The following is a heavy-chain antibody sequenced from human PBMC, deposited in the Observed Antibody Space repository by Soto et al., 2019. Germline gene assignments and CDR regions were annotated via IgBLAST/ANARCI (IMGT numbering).Heavy chain of an antibody. J-gene: IGHJ5*02. V-gene: IGHV6-1*01. CDR2: TYYRSKWYN. D-gene: IGHD6-19*01. Sequence: SQSLSLTCSISGDSVSSNSAAWNWIRQSPSIGLECLGRTYYRSKWYNDYAVYLKSRITIKPDTSKNQFSLKLNSVTPEDTAVYYCERDPADQVAGFDXWGQGTLVTVSX. CDR3: ERDPADQVAGFDX. CDR1: GDSVSSNSAA.